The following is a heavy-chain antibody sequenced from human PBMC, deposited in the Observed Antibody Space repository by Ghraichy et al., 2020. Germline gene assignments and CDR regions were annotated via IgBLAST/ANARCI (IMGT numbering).Heavy chain of an antibody. Sequence: SETLSLTCTISGDSIRSNFYYWAWIRQPPGKGLEWIASVYYNGSPHFNPSLESRVTMSVDTSKNQFSLSLSSVTAADTALYYCARQRLRPLFDHWGQGALVTVSS. CDR1: GDSIRSNFYY. J-gene: IGHJ4*02. V-gene: IGHV4-39*01. D-gene: IGHD4-17*01. CDR3: ARQRLRPLFDH. CDR2: VYYNGSP.